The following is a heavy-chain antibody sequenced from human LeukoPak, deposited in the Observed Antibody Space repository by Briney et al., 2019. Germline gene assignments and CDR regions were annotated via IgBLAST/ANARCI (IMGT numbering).Heavy chain of an antibody. CDR2: IHSDGTST. Sequence: PGGSLRLSCAGSGFTFSSYWMHWVRQPPGEGLVWVSRIHSDGTSTNYADSVKGRFTISRDNAKNTLYLQMSSLRAEDTVVYYCARGGSSWLDYWGQGTLVTVSS. D-gene: IGHD6-13*01. CDR1: GFTFSSYW. V-gene: IGHV3-74*01. J-gene: IGHJ4*02. CDR3: ARGGSSWLDY.